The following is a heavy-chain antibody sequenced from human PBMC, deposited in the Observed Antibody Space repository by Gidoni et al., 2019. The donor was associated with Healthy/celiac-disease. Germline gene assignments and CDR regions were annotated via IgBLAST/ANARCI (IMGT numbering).Heavy chain of an antibody. CDR1: GYTFPSYG. CDR2: ISAYNGNT. Sequence: QVQLVQSGAEVKKPGASVKVSCKASGYTFPSYGISWVRQAPGQGLEWMGWISAYNGNTNYAQKLQGRVTMTTDTSTSTAYMELRSLRSDDTAVYYCARGGHIVVVTAISDWFDPWGQGTLVTVSS. J-gene: IGHJ5*02. CDR3: ARGGHIVVVTAISDWFDP. V-gene: IGHV1-18*01. D-gene: IGHD2-21*02.